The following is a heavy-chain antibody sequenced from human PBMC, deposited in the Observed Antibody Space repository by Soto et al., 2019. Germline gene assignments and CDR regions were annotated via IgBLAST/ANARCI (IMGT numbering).Heavy chain of an antibody. V-gene: IGHV1-46*03. CDR2: INPSGGST. D-gene: IGHD2-15*01. CDR3: ARDFDSRWWNAFDI. Sequence: ASVKVSCNASGYTFTSYYMHWVRQAPGQGLEWMGIINPSGGSTSYAQKFQGRVTMTRDTSTSTVYRGVSSLKSEDTTMYYCARDFDSRWWNAFDIWGRGTMVTVS. J-gene: IGHJ3*02. CDR1: GYTFTSYY.